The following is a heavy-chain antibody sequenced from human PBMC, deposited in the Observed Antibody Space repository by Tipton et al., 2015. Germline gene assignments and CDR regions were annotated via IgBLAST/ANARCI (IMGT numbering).Heavy chain of an antibody. V-gene: IGHV3-20*04. D-gene: IGHD6-13*01. CDR1: GFTFATYA. CDR3: AREGSSWYFGVY. J-gene: IGHJ4*02. Sequence: GSLRLSCAASGFTFATYAMSWVRQAPGKGLEWVAGIDWNGGRTGYADSVKGRFIISRDNAQNSLFLQLNSLTAEDTAFYYCAREGSSWYFGVYWGQGTLVSVSS. CDR2: IDWNGGRT.